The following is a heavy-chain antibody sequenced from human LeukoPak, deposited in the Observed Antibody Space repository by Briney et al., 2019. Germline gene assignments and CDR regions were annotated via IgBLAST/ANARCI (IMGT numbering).Heavy chain of an antibody. CDR1: GGSISSGGYY. D-gene: IGHD3-22*01. Sequence: SETLSLTCTVSGGSISSGGYYWSWIRQHPGKGLEWIGYIYYSGSTYYNPSLKSRVTISVDTSKNQFSLKLSSVTAADTAVYYCARKKDSSGYYQWGQGTLVTVSS. V-gene: IGHV4-31*03. CDR2: IYYSGST. J-gene: IGHJ4*02. CDR3: ARKKDSSGYYQ.